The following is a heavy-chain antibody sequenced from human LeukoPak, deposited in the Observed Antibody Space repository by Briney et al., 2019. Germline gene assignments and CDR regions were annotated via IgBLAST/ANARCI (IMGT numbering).Heavy chain of an antibody. V-gene: IGHV5-51*01. D-gene: IGHD2-2*01. CDR1: GYPFTSFW. CDR2: IYLGVSDI. CDR3: ARQSSTFDY. Sequence: GESLKISLETSGYPFTSFWIGLVRQSPGKGLEWIGFIYLGVSDIRYSPSFQGQVTISAEKSICTAYLQWNSLKASDTAMYFCARQSSTFDYWGQGTLVTVSS. J-gene: IGHJ4*02.